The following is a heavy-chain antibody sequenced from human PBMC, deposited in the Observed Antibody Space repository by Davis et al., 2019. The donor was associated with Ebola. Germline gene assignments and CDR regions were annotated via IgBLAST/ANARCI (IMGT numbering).Heavy chain of an antibody. CDR1: GYTFTGYY. CDR2: INPNSGNT. Sequence: AASVKVSCKASGYTFTGYYMHWVRQAPGQGLEWMGRINPNSGNTNYAQKLQGRVTMTTDTSTSTAYMELRSLRSDDTAVYYCARAQFPTTSGHWGQGTLVTVSS. D-gene: IGHD3-3*01. J-gene: IGHJ4*02. V-gene: IGHV1-2*06. CDR3: ARAQFPTTSGH.